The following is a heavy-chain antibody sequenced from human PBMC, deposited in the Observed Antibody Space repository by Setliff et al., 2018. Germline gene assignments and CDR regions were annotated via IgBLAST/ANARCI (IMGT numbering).Heavy chain of an antibody. Sequence: PSETLSLTCTVSGGSISSGSYYWSWIRQPAGKGLEWIGRIYTSGSTNYKPPLKSRVTISVDTSKNQFSLKLSSVTAADTAVYYCAREGYSSLIGWFDPWGQGTLVTVSS. D-gene: IGHD6-13*01. CDR2: IYTSGST. V-gene: IGHV4-61*02. CDR3: AREGYSSLIGWFDP. J-gene: IGHJ5*02. CDR1: GGSISSGSYY.